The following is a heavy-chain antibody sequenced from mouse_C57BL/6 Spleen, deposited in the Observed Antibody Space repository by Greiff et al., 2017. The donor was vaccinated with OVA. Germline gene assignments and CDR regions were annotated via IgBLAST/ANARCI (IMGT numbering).Heavy chain of an antibody. Sequence: VQLQQPGAELVRPGSSVKLSCKASGYTFTSYWMHWVKQRPIQGLEWIGNIDPSDSETHYNQKFKDKATLTVDKSSSTAYMQLRSLTSEDSAVYYCARRYGSLGYWGQGTTLTVAS. CDR3: ARRYGSLGY. V-gene: IGHV1-52*01. CDR1: GYTFTSYW. D-gene: IGHD1-1*01. J-gene: IGHJ2*01. CDR2: IDPSDSET.